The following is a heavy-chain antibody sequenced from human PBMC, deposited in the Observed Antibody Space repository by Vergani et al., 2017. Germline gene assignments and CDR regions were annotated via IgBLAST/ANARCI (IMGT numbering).Heavy chain of an antibody. CDR2: IFSNDEK. CDR1: GFSLSNARLG. J-gene: IGHJ4*02. D-gene: IGHD6-13*01. Sequence: QVTLKESGPVLVKPTETLTLPCTVSGFSLSNARLGVSWIRQPPGKALEWLAHIFSNDEKSYSTSLKSRLTISKDTSKSQVVLTMTNMDPVDTATYYCARISISQQLTRIDYWGQGTLVTVSS. CDR3: ARISISQQLTRIDY. V-gene: IGHV2-26*01.